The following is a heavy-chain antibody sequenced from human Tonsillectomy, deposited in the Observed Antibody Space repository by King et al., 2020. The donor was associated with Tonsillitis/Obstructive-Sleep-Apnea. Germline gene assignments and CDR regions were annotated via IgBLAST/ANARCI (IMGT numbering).Heavy chain of an antibody. V-gene: IGHV1-2*04. CDR2: INPNSGGT. Sequence: VQLVESGAEVKKPGASVKVSCKASGYTFTGYYMHWVRQAPGQGLEGMGWINPNSGGTNYAQKFQGWFTMTRDTSISTAYMGLSRLRSDDTAVYYCARGSRQYYDSSGFQNYYYYMDVWGKGTTVTVSS. J-gene: IGHJ6*03. CDR1: GYTFTGYY. D-gene: IGHD3-22*01. CDR3: ARGSRQYYDSSGFQNYYYYMDV.